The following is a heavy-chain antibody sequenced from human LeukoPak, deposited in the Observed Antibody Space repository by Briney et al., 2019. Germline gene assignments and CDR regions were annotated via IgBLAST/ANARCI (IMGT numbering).Heavy chain of an antibody. CDR1: GFTFSSYG. V-gene: IGHV3-33*08. CDR2: IWPDGSYK. CDR3: ARAVGPFDY. D-gene: IGHD3-16*01. Sequence: GGSLRLSCAASGFTFSSYGMHWVRQAPGKGLEWVAAIWPDGSYKYYADSVKGRFTISRDNSKNTVYLQMNTQRDEDTAVYYCARAVGPFDYWGQGTLVTVSS. J-gene: IGHJ4*02.